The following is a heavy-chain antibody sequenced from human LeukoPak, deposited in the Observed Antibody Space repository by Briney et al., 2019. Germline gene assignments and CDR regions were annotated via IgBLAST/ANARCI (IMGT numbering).Heavy chain of an antibody. CDR2: INTNTGNP. D-gene: IGHD2-15*01. CDR1: GYTFTTYA. CDR3: ARVVVVAATARVFDI. V-gene: IGHV7-4-1*02. J-gene: IGHJ3*02. Sequence: ASVKVSCKASGYTFTTYAMNWVRQAPGQGLEWMGWINTNTGNPTYAQGFTGRFVFSLDTSVSTAYPQISSLKAEDTAVYYCARVVVVAATARVFDIWGQGTMVTVSS.